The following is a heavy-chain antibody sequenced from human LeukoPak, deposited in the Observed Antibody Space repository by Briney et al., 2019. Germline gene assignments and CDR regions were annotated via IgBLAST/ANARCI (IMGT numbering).Heavy chain of an antibody. J-gene: IGHJ3*02. CDR2: IYSGGST. V-gene: IGHV3-66*01. CDR1: GFTVSSNY. CDR3: ARDLVDYYDSSGYENAFDI. Sequence: GGSLRLSCAASGFTVSSNYMSWVRQAPGKGLEWVSVIYSGGSTYYADSVKGRFTISRDNSKNTLYLQMNSLRAEDTAVYYCARDLVDYYDSSGYENAFDIWGQGTMVTVSS. D-gene: IGHD3-22*01.